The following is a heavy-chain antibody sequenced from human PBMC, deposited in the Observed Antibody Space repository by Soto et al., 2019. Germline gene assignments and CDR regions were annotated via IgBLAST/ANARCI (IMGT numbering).Heavy chain of an antibody. Sequence: QVQLVRSGPEVKKPGASVKVSCKASGYTFTNYGINWVRQAPGQGLEWMGWISAHNGNTHYAQNLQGRVILTRDSSTTTAYLEVRSLTSDDTAVYYCARSHSSSWSFDPWGQGTLVTVSS. CDR3: ARSHSSSWSFDP. V-gene: IGHV1-18*04. CDR2: ISAHNGNT. J-gene: IGHJ5*02. CDR1: GYTFTNYG. D-gene: IGHD6-13*01.